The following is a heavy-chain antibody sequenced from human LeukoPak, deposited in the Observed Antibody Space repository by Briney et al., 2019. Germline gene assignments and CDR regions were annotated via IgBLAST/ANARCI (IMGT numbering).Heavy chain of an antibody. J-gene: IGHJ4*02. CDR3: ASPNYDSSGYYFN. D-gene: IGHD3-22*01. CDR2: MNPNSGKT. V-gene: IGHV1-8*01. CDR1: GYTFTSYI. Sequence: ASVKVSCKAAGYTFTSYIINGVRQAPGQGLEWMGWMNPNSGKTGYAQKFQGRVTMTRNNSISTAYMELSSLRSEDTAVYYCASPNYDSSGYYFNGGQGTLVTVS.